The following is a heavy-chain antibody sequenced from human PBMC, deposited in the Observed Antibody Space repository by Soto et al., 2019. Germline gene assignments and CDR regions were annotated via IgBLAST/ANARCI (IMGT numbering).Heavy chain of an antibody. CDR1: GYSFTSYW. J-gene: IGHJ6*02. CDR3: ARRGAHPRYSSSWYGVGSYYGMDV. V-gene: IGHV5-51*01. CDR2: IYPGDSDT. D-gene: IGHD6-13*01. Sequence: PGESLKISCKGSGYSFTSYWIGWVRQMPGKGLEWMGIIYPGDSDTRYSPSFQGQVTISADKSISTAYLQWSSLKASDTAMYYCARRGAHPRYSSSWYGVGSYYGMDVWGQGTTVTVSS.